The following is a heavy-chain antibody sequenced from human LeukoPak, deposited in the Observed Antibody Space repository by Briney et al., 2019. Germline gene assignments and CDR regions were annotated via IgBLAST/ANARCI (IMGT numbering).Heavy chain of an antibody. V-gene: IGHV4-30-4*01. CDR3: TRVYLGARGVIFLDY. D-gene: IGHD3-10*01. CDR2: IYYSGST. J-gene: IGHJ4*02. Sequence: SETLSLTCTVSGGSISSGDYYWSWIRQPPGKGLEWIGYIYYSGSTYYNPSLKSRVTISVDTSKNQFSLKLSSVTAADTAVYYCTRVYLGARGVIFLDYWGQGTLVTVSS. CDR1: GGSISSGDYY.